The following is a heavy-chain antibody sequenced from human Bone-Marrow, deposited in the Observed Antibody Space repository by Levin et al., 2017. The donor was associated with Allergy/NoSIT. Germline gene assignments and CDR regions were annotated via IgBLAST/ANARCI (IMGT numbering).Heavy chain of an antibody. Sequence: GESLKISCAASGFTFSSYWMHWVRQAPGKGLVWVSLIKSDGSSTSYADPVKGRFTISRDNAKNTLYLQMNSLRAEDTAVYYCARDRYYGMDVWGQGTTVTVSS. CDR3: ARDRYYGMDV. CDR2: IKSDGSST. V-gene: IGHV3-74*01. J-gene: IGHJ6*02. CDR1: GFTFSSYW.